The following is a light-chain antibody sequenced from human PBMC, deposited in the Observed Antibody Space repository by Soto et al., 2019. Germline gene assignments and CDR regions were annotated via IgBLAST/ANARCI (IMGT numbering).Light chain of an antibody. CDR1: SSDVGSYNL. CDR2: EGS. CDR3: CSYAGSSTFSV. Sequence: QSVLTQPASVSGSPGQSITISCTGTSSDVGSYNLVSWYQQHPGKAPKLMIYEGSKRPSGVSNRFSGSKSGNTASLTISGLQAEDEADYYCCSYAGSSTFSVFGTGNKVTVL. J-gene: IGLJ1*01. V-gene: IGLV2-23*03.